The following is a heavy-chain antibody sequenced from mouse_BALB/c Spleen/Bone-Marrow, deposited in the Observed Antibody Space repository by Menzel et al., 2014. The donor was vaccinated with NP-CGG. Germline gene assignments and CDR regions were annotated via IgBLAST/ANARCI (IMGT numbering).Heavy chain of an antibody. Sequence: VQLQQSGPDLVKPSQSLSLPCTVTGYSITSGYSWHWIRQFPGNKLEWMGYIHYSAGTNYNPSLKSRISITRDTSKNHFFLQLDSVTTEDTATYYCARSNGYYAMDYWGQGTSVTASS. CDR3: ARSNGYYAMDY. CDR2: IHYSAGT. J-gene: IGHJ4*01. V-gene: IGHV3-1*02. CDR1: GYSITSGYS.